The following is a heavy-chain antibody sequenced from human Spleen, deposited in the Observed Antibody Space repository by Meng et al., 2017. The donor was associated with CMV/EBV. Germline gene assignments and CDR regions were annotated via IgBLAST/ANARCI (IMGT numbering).Heavy chain of an antibody. J-gene: IGHJ4*02. D-gene: IGHD6-6*01. Sequence: GESLKISCAASGFTFTGYTMSWVRQAPGKGLEWVANINEDGSEKYYVESVKGRFTISRDNAKKSLYLQMNSLRAEDPAVYYCARERFPGSSSSFDSWGQGTLVTVSS. CDR3: ARERFPGSSSSFDS. CDR1: GFTFTGYT. V-gene: IGHV3-7*01. CDR2: INEDGSEK.